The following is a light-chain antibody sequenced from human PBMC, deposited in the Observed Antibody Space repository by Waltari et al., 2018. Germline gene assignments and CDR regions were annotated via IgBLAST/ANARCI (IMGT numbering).Light chain of an antibody. CDR1: QRVSSN. Sequence: ELVMTQSPATLSVSPGARATLSCRASQRVSSNLAWYQQKPGQAPRLLIYGASTRATGIPARFSGSGSGTEFTLTINSLQSEDFAVYYCQHYDNWPPFTFGPGTKVDIK. J-gene: IGKJ3*01. CDR2: GAS. V-gene: IGKV3-15*01. CDR3: QHYDNWPPFT.